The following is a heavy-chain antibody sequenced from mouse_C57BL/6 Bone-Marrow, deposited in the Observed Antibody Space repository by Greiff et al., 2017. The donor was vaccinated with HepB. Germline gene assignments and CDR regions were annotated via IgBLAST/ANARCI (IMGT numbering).Heavy chain of an antibody. V-gene: IGHV5-4*01. J-gene: IGHJ2*01. CDR3: ARGRVYFDY. CDR1: GFTFSSYA. CDR2: ISDGGSYT. Sequence: EVQLVESGGGLVKPGGSLKLSCAASGFTFSSYAMSWVRQTPEKRLEWVATISDGGSYTYYPDNVKGRFTISRDNAKNNLYLQMSHLKSEDTAVYYCARGRVYFDYGDRGTTLTVSS.